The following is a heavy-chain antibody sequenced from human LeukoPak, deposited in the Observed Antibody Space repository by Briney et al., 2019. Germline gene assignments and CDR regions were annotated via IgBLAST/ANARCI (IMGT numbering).Heavy chain of an antibody. CDR3: ARWRAVAGRSPYDFDY. V-gene: IGHV1-18*01. CDR2: ISAYNGNT. D-gene: IGHD6-19*01. Sequence: ALVKVSCKASGYTFTSYGISWVRQAPGQGLEWMGWISAYNGNTNYAQKLQGRVTMTTDTSTSTAYMELRSLRSDDTAVYYCARWRAVAGRSPYDFDYWGQGTLVTVSS. J-gene: IGHJ4*02. CDR1: GYTFTSYG.